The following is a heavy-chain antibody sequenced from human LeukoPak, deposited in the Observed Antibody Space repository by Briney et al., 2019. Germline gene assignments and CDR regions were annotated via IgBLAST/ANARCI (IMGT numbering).Heavy chain of an antibody. J-gene: IGHJ4*02. CDR2: ISAYNGNT. CDR3: ARSPYGSGSYSFPRMADY. CDR1: GYTFTSYG. Sequence: ASVKVSCKASGYTFTSYGISWVRQAPGQGLEWMGWISAYNGNTNYAQKLQGRVTMTTDTSTSTAYMELRSLRYDDTAVYYCARSPYGSGSYSFPRMADYWGQGTLVTVSS. V-gene: IGHV1-18*04. D-gene: IGHD3-10*01.